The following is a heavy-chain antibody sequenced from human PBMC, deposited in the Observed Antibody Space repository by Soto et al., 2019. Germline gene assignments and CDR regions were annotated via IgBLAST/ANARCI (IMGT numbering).Heavy chain of an antibody. Sequence: EVQLLESGGGLVQPGGSLRLSCAASGFTFSSYAMRWVRQAPVKGLEWVSAFSGSGDSTYYADSVKGRFTISRDNSKNTLYLQMHSLRAEDTAVYYCARRGSGSYYDYWGQGTLVTVSS. D-gene: IGHD1-26*01. CDR1: GFTFSSYA. CDR3: ARRGSGSYYDY. CDR2: FSGSGDST. V-gene: IGHV3-23*01. J-gene: IGHJ4*02.